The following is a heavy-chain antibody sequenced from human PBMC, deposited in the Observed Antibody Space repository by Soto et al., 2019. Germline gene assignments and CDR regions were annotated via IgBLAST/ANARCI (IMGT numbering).Heavy chain of an antibody. J-gene: IGHJ2*01. D-gene: IGHD4-17*01. CDR3: AKRTVGWYFDL. Sequence: EVQLLESGGGLVQPGGSLRLSCAASGFTFNSYAMNWVRQAPGKGLEWVSVISGSGGSTYYADSVKGRFTISRDNSKNTLYLQMNSLRAEDTAVYYCAKRTVGWYFDLWGRGTLGTVSS. CDR2: ISGSGGST. V-gene: IGHV3-23*01. CDR1: GFTFNSYA.